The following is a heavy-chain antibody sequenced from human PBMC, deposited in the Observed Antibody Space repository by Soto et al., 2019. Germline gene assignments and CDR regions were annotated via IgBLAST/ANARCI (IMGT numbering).Heavy chain of an antibody. CDR1: GFTFSSYG. CDR2: ISYDGSNK. V-gene: IGHV3-30*18. CDR3: AKDRSYFDY. Sequence: HPGGSLRLSCAASGFTFSSYGMHGVRQAPGKGLEWVAVISYDGSNKYYADSVKGRFTISRDNSKNTLYLQMNSLRAEDTAVYYCAKDRSYFDYWGQGTLVTVSS. J-gene: IGHJ4*02.